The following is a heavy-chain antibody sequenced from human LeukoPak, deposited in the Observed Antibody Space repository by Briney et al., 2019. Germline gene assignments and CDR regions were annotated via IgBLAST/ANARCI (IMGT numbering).Heavy chain of an antibody. CDR2: INPSGGST. V-gene: IGHV1-46*01. Sequence: ASVKVSCKASGYTFTSYYMHWARQAPGQGLEWMGIINPSGGSTSYAQKFQGRVTMTRDTSTSTVYMELSSLGSEDTAVSYCAKDPSRGYSYGLEPLYWGQGTLVTVSS. CDR3: AKDPSRGYSYGLEPLY. D-gene: IGHD5-18*01. CDR1: GYTFTSYY. J-gene: IGHJ4*02.